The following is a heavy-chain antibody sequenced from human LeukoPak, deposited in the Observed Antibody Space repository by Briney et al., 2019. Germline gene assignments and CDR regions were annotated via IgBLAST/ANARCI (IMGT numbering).Heavy chain of an antibody. Sequence: GGSLRLSCTASGFTITSYVTSWVRQAPGKGLEWISSLRGGDDSTNYADSVKGRFTISRDNSKNTLYLQMNSLRVEDTAVYYCAKDSEQLVTYYFDYWGQGTLVTVSS. D-gene: IGHD6-6*01. CDR2: LRGGDDST. V-gene: IGHV3-23*01. J-gene: IGHJ4*02. CDR1: GFTITSYV. CDR3: AKDSEQLVTYYFDY.